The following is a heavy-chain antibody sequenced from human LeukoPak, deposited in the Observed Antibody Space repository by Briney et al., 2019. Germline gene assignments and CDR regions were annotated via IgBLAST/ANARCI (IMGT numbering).Heavy chain of an antibody. V-gene: IGHV3-20*04. CDR3: ARGYCSGGSCWYFDY. CDR1: VFTFDDYG. D-gene: IGHD2-15*01. J-gene: IGHJ4*02. Sequence: GGSLRLSCGASVFTFDDYGMSWVRQAPGKGLEWVSGINWNGGSIGYADSVKGRFTISRDNAKNSLYLQMNSLRADDTALYYCARGYCSGGSCWYFDYWGQGTLVTVSS. CDR2: INWNGGSI.